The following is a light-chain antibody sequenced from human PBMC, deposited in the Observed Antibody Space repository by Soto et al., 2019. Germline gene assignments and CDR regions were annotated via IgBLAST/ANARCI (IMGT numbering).Light chain of an antibody. CDR1: QSVSSN. CDR3: QQYNNWPFT. V-gene: IGKV3-15*01. CDR2: GAS. J-gene: IGKJ3*01. Sequence: EIVMTQSPATLSVSPGERATLSCRASQSVSSNLAWYQQKPGQAPRLLIYGASTRATGIPARFSGSGSGTEFTLTISSLQSGDFAVYYCQQYNNWPFTLGPGTKVDIK.